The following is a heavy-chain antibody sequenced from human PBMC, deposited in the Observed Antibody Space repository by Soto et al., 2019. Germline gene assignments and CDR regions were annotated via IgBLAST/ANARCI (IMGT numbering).Heavy chain of an antibody. V-gene: IGHV3-30*03. J-gene: IGHJ4*02. CDR1: GFTFSSYG. CDR3: ARGSVAVAGTMGDY. Sequence: QVQLVESGGGVVQPGRSLRLSCAASGFTFSSYGMHWVRQAPGKGLEWVAVISYDGSNKYYADSVKGRFTISRDNSKNTLYLQMNSLRAEDTAVYYCARGSVAVAGTMGDYWGQGTLVTVSS. D-gene: IGHD6-19*01. CDR2: ISYDGSNK.